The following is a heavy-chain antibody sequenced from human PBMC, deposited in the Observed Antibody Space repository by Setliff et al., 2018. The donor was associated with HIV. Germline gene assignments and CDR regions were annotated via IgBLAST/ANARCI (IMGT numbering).Heavy chain of an antibody. D-gene: IGHD3-10*01. J-gene: IGHJ4*02. CDR1: GYTFTSYG. CDR3: ARDRVGLWSGELRAFDY. Sequence: ASVKVSCKASGYTFTSYGISWVRQAPGQGLQWMGWISAYNGNTNYAQKLQGRVTMTTEKSTSTAYMELRSLRSDDTAVYYCARDRVGLWSGELRAFDYWGQGTLVTVSS. V-gene: IGHV1-18*01. CDR2: ISAYNGNT.